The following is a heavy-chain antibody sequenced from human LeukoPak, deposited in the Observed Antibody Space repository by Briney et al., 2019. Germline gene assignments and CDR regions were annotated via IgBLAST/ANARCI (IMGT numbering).Heavy chain of an antibody. CDR3: ARQAHPSAAAPYYYYYMDV. D-gene: IGHD6-13*01. J-gene: IGHJ6*03. CDR1: GGSISSSSYY. CDR2: IYYSGST. V-gene: IGHV4-39*01. Sequence: SETLSLTCTVSGGSISSSSYYWGWIRQPPGKGLEWIGSIYYSGSTYYNPSLKSRVTISVDTPKNQFSLKLSSVTAADTAVYYCARQAHPSAAAPYYYYYMDVWGKGTTVTISS.